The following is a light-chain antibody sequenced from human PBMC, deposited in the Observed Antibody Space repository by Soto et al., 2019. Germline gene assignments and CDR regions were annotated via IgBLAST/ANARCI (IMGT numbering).Light chain of an antibody. V-gene: IGLV3-21*04. CDR1: NIGDKR. CDR2: YDS. J-gene: IGLJ1*01. CDR3: QVWDIMTDNYV. Sequence: SYELTQPPSVSVAPEKTPPITCGGNNIGDKRVHWYRQKPGQAPVLLISYDSDRPSGIPERFSGSKSGNTATLTISRVEAGDEADYYCQVWDIMTDNYVFGGGTKLTVL.